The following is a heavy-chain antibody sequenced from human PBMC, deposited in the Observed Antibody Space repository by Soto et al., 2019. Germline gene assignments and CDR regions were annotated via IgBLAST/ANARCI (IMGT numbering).Heavy chain of an antibody. D-gene: IGHD4-17*01. V-gene: IGHV4-39*01. CDR3: AQLDYGDYPSFHY. CDR2: IYYSGST. Sequence: SNTQSLTCTVSGGSISSSSYYWGWIRQPPGKGLEWIGGIYYSGSTYYNPSLKSRVTISVDTSKNQFSLKLSSVAAEDTAVYYRAQLDYGDYPSFHYWGQGTLVTVSS. CDR1: GGSISSSSYY. J-gene: IGHJ4*02.